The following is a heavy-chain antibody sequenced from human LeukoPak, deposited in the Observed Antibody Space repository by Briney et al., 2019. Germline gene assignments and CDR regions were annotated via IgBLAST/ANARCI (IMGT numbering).Heavy chain of an antibody. CDR2: IRFDGRYE. V-gene: IGHV3-30*02. D-gene: IGHD5-12*01. Sequence: PGGSLRLSCEASGFMFIGYGMHWVRQTPGGGLEWVAFIRFDGRYEYYTHSVNGRFTISRDNSRNTLYLQMRSLRSEDTAVYYCARAKRGLIFYYYYMDVWGKGTTVTVSS. CDR1: GFMFIGYG. CDR3: ARAKRGLIFYYYYMDV. J-gene: IGHJ6*03.